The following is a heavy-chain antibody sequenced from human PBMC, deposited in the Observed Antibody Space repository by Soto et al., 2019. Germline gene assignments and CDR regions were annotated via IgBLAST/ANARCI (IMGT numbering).Heavy chain of an antibody. V-gene: IGHV1-69*13. CDR3: ASAAQYYYDSSGTTGYFQH. CDR1: GGTFSSYA. J-gene: IGHJ1*01. CDR2: IIPIFGTA. Sequence: ASVKVSCKASGGTFSSYAISWVRQAPGQGLEWMGGIIPIFGTANYAQKFQGRVTITADESTSTAYMELSSLRSEDTAVYYCASAAQYYYDSSGTTGYFQHWGQGTLVTVSS. D-gene: IGHD3-22*01.